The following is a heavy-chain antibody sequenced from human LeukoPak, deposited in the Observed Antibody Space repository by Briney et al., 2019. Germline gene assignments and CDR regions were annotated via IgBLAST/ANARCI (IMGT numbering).Heavy chain of an antibody. CDR3: ARVNRGYCSGGSCLFWFDP. V-gene: IGHV4-59*01. J-gene: IGHJ5*02. CDR2: ISYSGST. CDR1: GGSFTPYY. Sequence: SETLSLTCTVSGGSFTPYYWSWIRQPPGKGLEWIGHISYSGSTNYNPSLKSRVTVSIDTSKNQVSLKLSSMTAADTAVYYCARVNRGYCSGGSCLFWFDPWGQGTLVTVSS. D-gene: IGHD2-15*01.